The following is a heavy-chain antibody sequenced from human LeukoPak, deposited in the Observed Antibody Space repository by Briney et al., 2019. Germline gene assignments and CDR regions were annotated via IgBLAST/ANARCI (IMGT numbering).Heavy chain of an antibody. D-gene: IGHD3-22*01. J-gene: IGHJ4*02. CDR3: ARLNTPYYYDSSGYRAD. Sequence: ASVKVSCKASGGTFGSYAISWVRQAPGQGLEWMGRIIPTFGTANYAQKFQGRVTITTDESTSTAYMELSSLRSEDTAVYYCARLNTPYYYDSSGYRADWGQGTLVTVSS. CDR2: IIPTFGTA. V-gene: IGHV1-69*05. CDR1: GGTFGSYA.